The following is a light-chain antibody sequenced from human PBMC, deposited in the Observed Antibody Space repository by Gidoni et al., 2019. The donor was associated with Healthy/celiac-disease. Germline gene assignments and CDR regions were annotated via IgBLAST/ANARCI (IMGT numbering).Light chain of an antibody. J-gene: IGKJ2*01. CDR3: QQYGSSPKT. CDR1: QSVSSSY. Sequence: EIVLTQSPGTLSLSPGERATLSCRASQSVSSSYLAWYQHKPGQAPMLLIDGASSRATGSPDRFSGSGSGTDFTLTISRLEPEDFAVYYCQQYGSSPKTFGQGTKLEIK. CDR2: GAS. V-gene: IGKV3-20*01.